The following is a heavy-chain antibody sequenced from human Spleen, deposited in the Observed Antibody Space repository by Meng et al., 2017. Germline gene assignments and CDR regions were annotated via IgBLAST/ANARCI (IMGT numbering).Heavy chain of an antibody. V-gene: IGHV3-33*01. CDR3: ARDVLRYFVYYGMDV. CDR1: GFTFSSYG. J-gene: IGHJ6*02. CDR2: IWYDGSNK. D-gene: IGHD3-9*01. Sequence: GGSLRLSCAASGFTFSSYGMHWVRQAPGKGLEWVAVIWYDGSNKYYADSVKGRFTISRDNSKNTLYLQMNSLRAEDTAVYYCARDVLRYFVYYGMDVWGQGTTVTVSS.